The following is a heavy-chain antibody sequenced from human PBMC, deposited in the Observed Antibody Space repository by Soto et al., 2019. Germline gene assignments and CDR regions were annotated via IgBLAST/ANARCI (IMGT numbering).Heavy chain of an antibody. CDR1: GASIRSGGYY. CDR2: IYYTGST. CDR3: ARIEMASIK. J-gene: IGHJ4*02. Sequence: SSETLSLTCSVSGASIRSGGYYWSWLRRSPGKGLEWIGHIYYTGSTFYSPSLKSRLTISLDTSKNQFSLDLRSVTAADTAMYYCARIEMASIKWGRGTLVTVSS. V-gene: IGHV4-31*03.